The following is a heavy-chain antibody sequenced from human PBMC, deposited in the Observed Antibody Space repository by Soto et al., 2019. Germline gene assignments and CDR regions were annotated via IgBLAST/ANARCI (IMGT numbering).Heavy chain of an antibody. CDR1: GGPISHYY. CDR2: IYNSGST. Sequence: QVQLQESGPGLVKPSETLSLTCTVSGGPISHYYWSWIRQPPGKGLEWIGYIYNSGSTNYNPSLNSRVTISGDTSKNQFSLKLSSVTAADTAVYYCARGHAFDFDYWGQGTLVTVSS. V-gene: IGHV4-59*01. CDR3: ARGHAFDFDY. J-gene: IGHJ4*02.